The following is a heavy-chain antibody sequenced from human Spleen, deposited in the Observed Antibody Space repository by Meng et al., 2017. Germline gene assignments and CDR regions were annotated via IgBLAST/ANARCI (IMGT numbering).Heavy chain of an antibody. Sequence: GGSLRLSCAASGFTFSSYAMSWVRQAPGKGLEWVGFIRRTTYGATTEYVESVKGRFTISRDDSKSIAYLQMNSLKTEDTAVYYCSRDWRTYGDDFDYWGQGTLVTVSS. CDR2: IRRTTYGATT. V-gene: IGHV3-49*04. D-gene: IGHD4-17*01. CDR3: SRDWRTYGDDFDY. J-gene: IGHJ4*02. CDR1: GFTFSSYA.